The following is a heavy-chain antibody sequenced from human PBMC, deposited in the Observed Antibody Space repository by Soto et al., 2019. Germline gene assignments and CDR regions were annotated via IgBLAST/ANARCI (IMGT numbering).Heavy chain of an antibody. V-gene: IGHV3-74*01. Sequence: GALRLSCAASGFTFSSYWMHWVRQAPGKGLVWVSRINSDGSSTSYADSVKGRFTISRDNAKNTLYLQMNSLRAEDTAVYYCAREPRSLEWSGYYGMDVWGQGTTVTVSS. D-gene: IGHD3-3*01. J-gene: IGHJ6*02. CDR3: AREPRSLEWSGYYGMDV. CDR2: INSDGSST. CDR1: GFTFSSYW.